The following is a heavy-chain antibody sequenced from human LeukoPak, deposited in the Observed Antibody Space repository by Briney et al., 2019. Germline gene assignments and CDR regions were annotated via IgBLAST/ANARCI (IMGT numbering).Heavy chain of an antibody. J-gene: IGHJ3*02. CDR2: IKQDGSEK. Sequence: TGGSLRLSCAASGFTFSSYWMSWVRQAPGKGLEWVANIKQDGSEKYYVDSVKGRFTISRDNAKNSLYLQMNSLRAEDTAVYYCARGGIQLWPFAFDIWGQGTMVTVSS. CDR1: GFTFSSYW. CDR3: ARGGIQLWPFAFDI. D-gene: IGHD5-18*01. V-gene: IGHV3-7*04.